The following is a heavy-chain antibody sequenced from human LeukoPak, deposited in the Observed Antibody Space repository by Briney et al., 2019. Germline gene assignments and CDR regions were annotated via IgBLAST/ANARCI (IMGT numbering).Heavy chain of an antibody. V-gene: IGHV3-74*01. CDR3: IRDFRSADL. Sequence: GGSLRLSCVASGFTFSNYWMRWVRQPPGKGLVWVSRIYVDGRTTNYADSVKGRFTISRDNAKNTVYLEMNSLSVEDTATYYCIRDFRSADLWGQGTLVTVTS. CDR1: GFTFSNYW. J-gene: IGHJ5*02. CDR2: IYVDGRTT.